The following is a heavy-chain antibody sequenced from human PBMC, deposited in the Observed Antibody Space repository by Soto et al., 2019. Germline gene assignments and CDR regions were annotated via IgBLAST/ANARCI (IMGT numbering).Heavy chain of an antibody. D-gene: IGHD4-17*01. Sequence: QVQLRESGPGLVRPSETLSLTCTVSGGSITGYYWSWIRQPPGQGLEWIGYIYDSGTTTYNAALKSRVTTSADTSKNQLSLNLRSVTAADTAVYYCARRNYGEEGYFFDFWGQGLLVTVSS. J-gene: IGHJ4*02. CDR2: IYDSGTT. CDR3: ARRNYGEEGYFFDF. V-gene: IGHV4-59*08. CDR1: GGSITGYY.